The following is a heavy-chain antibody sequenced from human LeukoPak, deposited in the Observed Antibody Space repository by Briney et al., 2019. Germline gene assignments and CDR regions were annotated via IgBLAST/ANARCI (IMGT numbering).Heavy chain of an antibody. CDR1: GFTFSGSA. Sequence: GSLRLSRAASGFTFSGSAMHWVRQASGKGLEWVGRIRNKANSYATAYAASVTGRFTISRDDSTNTAYLQMNSLKTEDTAVYYCTGGHDYYFDYWGQGTLVTVSS. D-gene: IGHD2-21*02. V-gene: IGHV3-73*01. CDR2: IRNKANSYAT. J-gene: IGHJ4*02. CDR3: TGGHDYYFDY.